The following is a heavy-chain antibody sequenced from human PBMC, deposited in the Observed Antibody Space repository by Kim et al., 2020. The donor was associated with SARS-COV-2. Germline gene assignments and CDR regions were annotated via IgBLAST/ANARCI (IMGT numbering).Heavy chain of an antibody. Sequence: SETLSLTCAVYVLSFSGYYWSWIRQPPGKGLEWIGEINHSGSTNYNPSLKSRVTISVDTSKNQFSLKLSSVTAADTAVYYCARALEYYYGSGSPPVDPWGQGTLVTVSS. CDR1: VLSFSGYY. J-gene: IGHJ5*02. CDR3: ARALEYYYGSGSPPVDP. V-gene: IGHV4-34*01. D-gene: IGHD3-10*01. CDR2: INHSGST.